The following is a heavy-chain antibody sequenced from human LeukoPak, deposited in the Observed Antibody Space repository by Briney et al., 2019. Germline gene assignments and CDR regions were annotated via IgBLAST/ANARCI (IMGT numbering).Heavy chain of an antibody. J-gene: IGHJ4*02. D-gene: IGHD6-19*01. CDR2: IYYSGST. CDR1: GGSLSSNSYY. Sequence: SETLSLTCTVSGGSLSSNSYYWGWIRQPPGKGLEWIGNIYYSGSTYYNPSLKSRVTISVDTSKNQFSLKLSSVTAADTAVYYCARVAGYSSGWYSRKYYFDYWGQGTLVTVSS. V-gene: IGHV4-39*07. CDR3: ARVAGYSSGWYSRKYYFDY.